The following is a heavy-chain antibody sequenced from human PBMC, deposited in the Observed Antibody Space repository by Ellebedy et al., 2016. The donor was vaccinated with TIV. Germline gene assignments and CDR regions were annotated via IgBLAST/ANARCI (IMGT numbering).Heavy chain of an antibody. V-gene: IGHV3-23*01. CDR1: GFTFSHSA. CDR2: ISAGGGHL. D-gene: IGHD5-24*01. CDR3: APRFPTYNVDV. J-gene: IGHJ6*02. Sequence: GGSLRLSXAGSGFTFSHSAMAWVRQAPGKGLEWVALISAGGGHLHYPDSVKGRFTSSRDSAKNTLYLLMNSLRADDTAVYYCAPRFPTYNVDVWGRGTTVIVSS.